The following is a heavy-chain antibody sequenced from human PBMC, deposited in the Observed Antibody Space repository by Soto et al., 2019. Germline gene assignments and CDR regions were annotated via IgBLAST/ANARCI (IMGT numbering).Heavy chain of an antibody. J-gene: IGHJ6*02. V-gene: IGHV3-13*01. CDR3: ARDRYCSGGSCYGHGMDV. Sequence: GGSLRLSCAVSGFTFSSYDMHWVRQATGKGLEWVSAIGTAGDTYYPGSVKGRFTISRENAKNSLYLQMNSLRAGDTAVYYCARDRYCSGGSCYGHGMDVWGQGTTVTVSS. CDR1: GFTFSSYD. D-gene: IGHD2-15*01. CDR2: IGTAGDT.